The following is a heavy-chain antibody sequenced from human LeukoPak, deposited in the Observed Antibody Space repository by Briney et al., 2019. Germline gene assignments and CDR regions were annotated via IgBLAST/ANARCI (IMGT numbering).Heavy chain of an antibody. J-gene: IGHJ4*02. CDR1: GYTFTSYY. D-gene: IGHD3-22*01. V-gene: IGHV1-46*01. CDR2: INPSGGST. CDR3: ARAYYYDSSGRFDY. Sequence: ASVKASCKASGYTFTSYYMHWVRQAPGQGLEWMGIINPSGGSTSYAQKFQGRVTMTRDTSISTAYMELSRLRSDDTAVYYCARAYYYDSSGRFDYWGQGTLVTVSS.